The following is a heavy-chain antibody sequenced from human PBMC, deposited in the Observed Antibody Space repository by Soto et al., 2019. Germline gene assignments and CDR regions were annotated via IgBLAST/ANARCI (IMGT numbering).Heavy chain of an antibody. Sequence: TLSLPCTCAGVTILTADNYSLSTLQPPGGGLQWIRSINYRGTTYYHPSFDSRVTISVDTSKNQFSLKLYSVTAADTAVYDGARETSCIRFGPAEWGEGRVRTV. CDR2: INYRGTT. D-gene: IGHD3-16*01. CDR3: ARETSCIRFGPAE. J-gene: IGHJ4*02. V-gene: IGHV4-39*02. CDR1: GVTILTADNY.